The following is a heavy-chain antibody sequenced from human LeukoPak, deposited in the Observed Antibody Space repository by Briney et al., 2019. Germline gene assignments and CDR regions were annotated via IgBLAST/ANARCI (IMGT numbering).Heavy chain of an antibody. Sequence: PSQTLSLTCTVSGGSISTGGYYWSWIRQPAGKGLEWIGRIYTSGSTNYNPSLKSRVTISVDTSKNQFSLKLSSVTAADTALYYCARWGEVYWYFDLWGRGTLVTVSS. V-gene: IGHV4-61*02. J-gene: IGHJ2*01. CDR3: ARWGEVYWYFDL. CDR1: GGSISTGGYY. D-gene: IGHD3-10*01. CDR2: IYTSGST.